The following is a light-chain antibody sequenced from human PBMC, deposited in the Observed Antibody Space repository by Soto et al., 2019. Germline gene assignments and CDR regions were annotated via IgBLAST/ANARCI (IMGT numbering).Light chain of an antibody. CDR3: SSYRSGSVVL. CDR2: GVS. J-gene: IGLJ3*02. Sequence: QSALTQPASVSGSPGQSITISCTGTSSDVGGYNYVSWYQQHPGKAPKLVIYGVSYRPSGVSARFSGSKFQNTASLTISGFQAEDEADYYCSSYRSGSVVLFGGGTKLTVL. V-gene: IGLV2-14*01. CDR1: SSDVGGYNY.